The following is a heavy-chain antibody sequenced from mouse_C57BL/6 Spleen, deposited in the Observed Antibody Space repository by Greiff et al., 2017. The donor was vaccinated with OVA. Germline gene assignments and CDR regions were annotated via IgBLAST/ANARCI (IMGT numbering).Heavy chain of an antibody. D-gene: IGHD2-3*01. J-gene: IGHJ3*01. Sequence: QVQLQQSGAELVKPGASVKLSCKASGYTFPSYWMPWVKQRPGRGLEWIGRIDPNSGGTQYNEKFKRQATLTVDKPSSTAYMQLSSLTSEDAAVDYCARSGDGYSWFAYWGQGTLVTVSA. CDR1: GYTFPSYW. V-gene: IGHV1-72*01. CDR2: IDPNSGGT. CDR3: ARSGDGYSWFAY.